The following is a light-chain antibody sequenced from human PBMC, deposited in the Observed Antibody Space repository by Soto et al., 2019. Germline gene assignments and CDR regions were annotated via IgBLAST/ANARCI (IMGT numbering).Light chain of an antibody. J-gene: IGLJ2*01. CDR3: CSYAGGASVV. CDR2: EDI. CDR1: SSDIGRYNL. Sequence: QSALTQPASVSGSPGQSITISCTGTSSDIGRYNLVSWYQQHPGKAPKLIIYEDIGRPSGVSDSFSGSKSGNTASLTISGLQTEDEADYYCCSYAGGASVVFGGGTKLTVL. V-gene: IGLV2-23*01.